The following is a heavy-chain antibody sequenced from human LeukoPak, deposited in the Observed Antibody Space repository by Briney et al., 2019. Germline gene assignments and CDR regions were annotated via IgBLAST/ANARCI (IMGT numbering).Heavy chain of an antibody. J-gene: IGHJ4*02. D-gene: IGHD1-26*01. CDR2: VDPEDGET. V-gene: IGHV1-69-2*01. Sequence: GATVKISCKVSGYTFTDYYMHWVQQAPGKGLEWMGLVDPEDGETIYAVKFQGRVTITADTSTDTAYMELSSLRSEDTAVYYCAIGGYQAGDYWGQGTLVTVSS. CDR1: GYTFTDYY. CDR3: AIGGYQAGDY.